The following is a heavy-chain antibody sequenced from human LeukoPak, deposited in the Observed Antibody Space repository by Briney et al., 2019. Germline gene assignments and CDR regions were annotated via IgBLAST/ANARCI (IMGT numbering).Heavy chain of an antibody. V-gene: IGHV3-74*01. D-gene: IGHD6-6*01. Sequence: GGSLRLSCAASGFTFSSYWMHWVRQAPGKGLVWVSRINSDGSSTSYADSVKGRFTISRDNAKNTLYLQMNSLRAEDTAVYYCASRQLGAFDIWAKGQWSPSLQ. CDR3: ASRQLGAFDI. CDR2: INSDGSST. J-gene: IGHJ3*02. CDR1: GFTFSSYW.